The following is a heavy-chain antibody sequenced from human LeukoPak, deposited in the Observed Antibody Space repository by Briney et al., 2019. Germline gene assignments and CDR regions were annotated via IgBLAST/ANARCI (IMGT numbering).Heavy chain of an antibody. CDR2: ISAYNGNT. Sequence: ASVKVSCKASGYTFTSYGISWVRQAPGQGLEWMGWISAYNGNTNYAQKLQGRVTMTTDTSTSTAYVELRSLRSDDTAVYYCARDPPVYCSGGSCYGDYWGQGTLVTVSS. V-gene: IGHV1-18*01. CDR1: GYTFTSYG. D-gene: IGHD2-15*01. J-gene: IGHJ4*02. CDR3: ARDPPVYCSGGSCYGDY.